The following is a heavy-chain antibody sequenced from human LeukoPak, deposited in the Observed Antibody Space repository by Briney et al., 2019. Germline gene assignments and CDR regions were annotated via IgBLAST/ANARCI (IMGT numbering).Heavy chain of an antibody. CDR3: AKAYSSGYYSAAFDY. CDR1: GFTFADYT. Sequence: GGSLRLSCAASGFTFADYTMYWVRQAPGKGLEWVSLVSWDGGSTDYSDSVKGRFTISRDNSKNSLYLQMNSLRTEDTALYYCAKAYSSGYYSAAFDYWGQGTLVTVSS. V-gene: IGHV3-43*01. J-gene: IGHJ4*02. CDR2: VSWDGGST. D-gene: IGHD3-22*01.